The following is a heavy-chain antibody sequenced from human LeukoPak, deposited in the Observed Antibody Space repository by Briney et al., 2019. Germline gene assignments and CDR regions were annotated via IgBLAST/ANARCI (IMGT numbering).Heavy chain of an antibody. J-gene: IGHJ6*03. D-gene: IGHD6-25*01. CDR2: ITSSGSIT. Sequence: GGSLRLSCAASGFTFSSFEMNWVRQAPGKGLEWLSYITSSGSITRYADSVEGRFTISRDNAKNSLYLQMNSLRAEDTAIYYCARDGTPIHSDGWVYMDVWGKGTTVTVSS. CDR3: ARDGTPIHSDGWVYMDV. CDR1: GFTFSSFE. V-gene: IGHV3-48*03.